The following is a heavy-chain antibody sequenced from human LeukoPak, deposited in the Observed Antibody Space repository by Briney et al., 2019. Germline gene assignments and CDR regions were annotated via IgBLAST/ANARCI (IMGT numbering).Heavy chain of an antibody. CDR1: GFTVSSNY. V-gene: IGHV3-7*01. Sequence: GGSLRLSCAASGFTVSSNYMSWVRQAPGRGLEWVANIKEDGSEKHYVDSVKGRFTISRDNAKNSLNLQMNSLRAEDTAVYFCARDGSGFYYWGQGTLVTVSS. D-gene: IGHD3-3*01. CDR3: ARDGSGFYY. J-gene: IGHJ4*02. CDR2: IKEDGSEK.